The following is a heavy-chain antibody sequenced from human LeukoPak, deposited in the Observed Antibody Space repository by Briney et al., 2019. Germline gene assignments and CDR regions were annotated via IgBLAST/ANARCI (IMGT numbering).Heavy chain of an antibody. J-gene: IGHJ4*02. V-gene: IGHV3-30*04. D-gene: IGHD2-21*02. CDR2: ISYDGNHI. CDR3: ARCGGDCYTSTQGFDY. Sequence: GGSLRLSCAASGFTFSSYAMHWVRQAPGKGLEWVAVISYDGNHIFYADSVKGRFTISRDNSKNTLYLQMNSLTTEDTAVYYCARCGGDCYTSTQGFDYWGRGTLVTVYS. CDR1: GFTFSSYA.